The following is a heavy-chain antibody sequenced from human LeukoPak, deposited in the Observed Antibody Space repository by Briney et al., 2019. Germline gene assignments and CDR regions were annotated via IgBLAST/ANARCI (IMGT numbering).Heavy chain of an antibody. V-gene: IGHV6-1*01. Sequence: SQTLSLTSALSGDTVSTNSAACNWVRQSPSRGLEWLGRTYYRSKWYNDYAVSVKSRITINTDTTKNQFYLQLNYVTTEDKAVYYYVRGTVNDFDFWAQGTLVTVSS. D-gene: IGHD5/OR15-5a*01. CDR3: VRGTVNDFDF. J-gene: IGHJ4*02. CDR1: GDTVSTNSAA. CDR2: TYYRSKWYN.